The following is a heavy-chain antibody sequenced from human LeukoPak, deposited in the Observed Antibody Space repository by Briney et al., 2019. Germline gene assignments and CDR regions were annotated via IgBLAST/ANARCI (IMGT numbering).Heavy chain of an antibody. Sequence: ASVKVSCKASGYTFTSYGISWVRQAPGQGLEWMGWISAYNGNTNYAQKLQGRVTMTTDTSTSTAYMELRSLRSDDTAVYYCARDSPRIAARPGSWFDPWGQGTLVTVSS. CDR3: ARDSPRIAARPGSWFDP. CDR2: ISAYNGNT. D-gene: IGHD6-6*01. V-gene: IGHV1-18*01. CDR1: GYTFTSYG. J-gene: IGHJ5*02.